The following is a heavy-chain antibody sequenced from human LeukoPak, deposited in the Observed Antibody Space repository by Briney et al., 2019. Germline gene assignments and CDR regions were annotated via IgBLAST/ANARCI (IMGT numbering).Heavy chain of an antibody. CDR3: ARDSIPSSHCYFDL. Sequence: PSETLSLTCTVSGVSVSSGSYYWSWIRQPPGKGLEWIGYIYYSRSTNYNPSLKSRVTISVDTSKNQFSLRLSSVTAADTAVYYCARDSIPSSHCYFDLWGRGTLVTVSS. J-gene: IGHJ2*01. V-gene: IGHV4-61*01. CDR2: IYYSRST. CDR1: GVSVSSGSYY.